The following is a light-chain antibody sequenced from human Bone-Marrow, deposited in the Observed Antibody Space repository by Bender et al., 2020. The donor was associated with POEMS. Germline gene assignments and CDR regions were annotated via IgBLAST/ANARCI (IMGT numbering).Light chain of an antibody. J-gene: IGLJ3*02. CDR2: DVN. CDR3: GSSTTGNDWV. CDR1: SGDVGGFKY. Sequence: QSALTQPRSVSGSPGQSITVSCIGSSGDVGGFKYVSWYQQHPGKAPKLLIYDVNYRPSGISYRFSGSESGHTASLHISGLQAEDEANYYCGSSTTGNDWVFGGGTKVTVL. V-gene: IGLV2-14*03.